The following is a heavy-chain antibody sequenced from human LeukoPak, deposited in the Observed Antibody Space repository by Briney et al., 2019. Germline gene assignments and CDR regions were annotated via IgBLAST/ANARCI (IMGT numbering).Heavy chain of an antibody. CDR3: ARGPFDCSSTSCYEGRYYYYYMDV. D-gene: IGHD2-2*01. Sequence: GASVKVSFKASGYTFTSYDINWVRQATGQGLEWMGWMNPNSGNTGYAQKFQGRVTITRNTSISTAYMELSSLRSEDTAVYYCARGPFDCSSTSCYEGRYYYYYMDVWGKGTTVTVSS. V-gene: IGHV1-8*03. J-gene: IGHJ6*03. CDR2: MNPNSGNT. CDR1: GYTFTSYD.